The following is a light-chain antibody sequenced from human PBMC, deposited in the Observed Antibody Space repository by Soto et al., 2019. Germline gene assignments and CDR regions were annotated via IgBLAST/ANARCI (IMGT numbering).Light chain of an antibody. V-gene: IGKV3-20*01. J-gene: IGKJ1*01. CDR2: RTL. Sequence: EIVLTQSPGFLSVSPGERATLSCRASQTVRNGYLAWYQHKAGQAPRLLIYRTLSRAAGIPDRFSGSGSGTDFTLTISSLQSEDFAVYSCQQYNNWPRTFGQGTKVEIK. CDR3: QQYNNWPRT. CDR1: QTVRNGY.